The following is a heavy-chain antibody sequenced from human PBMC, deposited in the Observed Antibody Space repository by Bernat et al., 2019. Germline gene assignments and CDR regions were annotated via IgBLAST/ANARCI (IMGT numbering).Heavy chain of an antibody. J-gene: IGHJ3*02. Sequence: QVQLVQSGAEVKKPGSSVKVSCKASGGTFSSYAISWVRQAPGQGLEWMGGIIPIFGTANYAQKFQGRVTVTADQSTSTAFMGLGSLGSEDTARYYCAGHLRGESANAFDIWGQGTMVTVSS. CDR3: AGHLRGESANAFDI. CDR2: IIPIFGTA. V-gene: IGHV1-69*01. CDR1: GGTFSSYA. D-gene: IGHD3-16*01.